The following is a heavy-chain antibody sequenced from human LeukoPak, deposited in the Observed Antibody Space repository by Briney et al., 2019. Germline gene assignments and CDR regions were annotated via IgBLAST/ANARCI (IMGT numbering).Heavy chain of an antibody. CDR1: GSTFSSYG. CDR3: AKTLDEPFDY. D-gene: IGHD3-3*01. V-gene: IGHV3-30*18. J-gene: IGHJ4*02. Sequence: GGSLRLSCAASGSTFSSYGMHWVRQAPGKGLEWVAVVSYDGSNKYYADSVKGRFTISRDNSKNTLYLQMNSLRAEDTAVYYCAKTLDEPFDYWGQGTLVTVSS. CDR2: VSYDGSNK.